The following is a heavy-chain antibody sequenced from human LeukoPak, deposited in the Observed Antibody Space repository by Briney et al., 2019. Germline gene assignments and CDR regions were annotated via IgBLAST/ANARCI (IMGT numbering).Heavy chain of an antibody. CDR3: ARRRTGCYDILTGYSSYWYFDL. J-gene: IGHJ2*01. CDR2: IYYSGST. V-gene: IGHV4-59*08. CDR1: GGSISSYY. Sequence: PSETLSLTCTVSGGSISSYYWSWIRQPPGKGLEWIGYIYYSGSTNYNPSLKSRVTISVDTSKNQFSLKLSSVTAADTAVYYCARRRTGCYDILTGYSSYWYFDLWGRGTLVTVSS. D-gene: IGHD3-9*01.